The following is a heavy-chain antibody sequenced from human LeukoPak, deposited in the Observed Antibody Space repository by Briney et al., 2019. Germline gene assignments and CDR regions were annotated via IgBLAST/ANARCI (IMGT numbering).Heavy chain of an antibody. Sequence: KPSETLSLTCTVSGFSINTQYSWGWIRQSPGKGLEWIGYIYYSGSTYYNPSLKSRVTISVDTSKNQFSLKLSSVTAADTAVYYCARENGIAAAGIPYWGQGTLVTVSS. CDR2: IYYSGST. V-gene: IGHV4-31*03. J-gene: IGHJ4*02. CDR1: GFSINTQYS. D-gene: IGHD6-13*01. CDR3: ARENGIAAAGIPY.